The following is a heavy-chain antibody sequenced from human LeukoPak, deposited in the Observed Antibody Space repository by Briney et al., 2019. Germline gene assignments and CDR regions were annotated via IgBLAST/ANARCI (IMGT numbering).Heavy chain of an antibody. CDR1: GFSLSGNA. CDR3: AKGNLQLGQDACDI. D-gene: IGHD5-18*01. Sequence: QSGGYLRLSCAASGFSLSGNAVSWVRQAPGKRPEWVAGIGPDDATFYPASVRGRFTISRDTSQNTMYLQMNSLRAEDTALYYCAKGNLQLGQDACDIWGQGTMVTVSS. CDR2: IGPDDAT. J-gene: IGHJ3*02. V-gene: IGHV3-23*01.